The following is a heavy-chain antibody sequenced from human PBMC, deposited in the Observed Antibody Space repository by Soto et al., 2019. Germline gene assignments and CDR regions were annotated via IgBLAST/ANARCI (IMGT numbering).Heavy chain of an antibody. CDR1: GGSISSYY. CDR2: IYYSGST. V-gene: IGHV4-59*01. Sequence: QVQLQESGPRLVKPSETLSLTCIVSGGSISSYYWSWIRQPPGKGLEWIGYIYYSGSTNYNPSLKSRVTISVDTSKNQFSLKLSSVTAADTAVYYCARAVLPDTAPFDYWGQGTLVTVSS. D-gene: IGHD2-2*01. CDR3: ARAVLPDTAPFDY. J-gene: IGHJ4*02.